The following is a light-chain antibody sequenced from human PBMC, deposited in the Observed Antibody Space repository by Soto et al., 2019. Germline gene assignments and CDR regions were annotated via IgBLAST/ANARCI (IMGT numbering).Light chain of an antibody. V-gene: IGLV2-14*01. Sequence: QSALTQPASVSGSPGQSITISCTGTSSDVGGYNYVSWYQQHPGKAPKLMIYDVSNRPSGVSNRFSGSKPGNTASLTSSGLQAEDGADYYCSSDTSSSTLVVFGGGTKLTVL. CDR2: DVS. CDR3: SSDTSSSTLVV. J-gene: IGLJ2*01. CDR1: SSDVGGYNY.